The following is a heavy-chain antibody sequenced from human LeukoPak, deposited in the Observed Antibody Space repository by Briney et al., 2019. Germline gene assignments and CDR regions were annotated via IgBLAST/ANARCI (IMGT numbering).Heavy chain of an antibody. V-gene: IGHV3-21*06. Sequence: GGSLRLSCAPSGFTFTDYSMSWVRQAPGKGLEWVASISTVSTYTFYGDSVKGRFTISRDNAKNSLYLQMSYLTAEDTAVYYCARDGSGLYLYLYMDVWGKGTTVTVSS. J-gene: IGHJ6*03. CDR3: ARDGSGLYLYLYMDV. CDR1: GFTFTDYS. D-gene: IGHD6-25*01. CDR2: ISTVSTYT.